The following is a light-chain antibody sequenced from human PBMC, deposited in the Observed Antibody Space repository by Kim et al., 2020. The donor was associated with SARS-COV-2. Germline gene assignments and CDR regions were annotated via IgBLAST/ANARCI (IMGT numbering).Light chain of an antibody. CDR2: GKN. Sequence: SSELTQDPAVSVALGQTVRITCQGDSLRSYYASWYQQKPGQAPVRVIYGKNNRPSGIPDRFSGSSSGNTASLTITGAQAEDEADYYCNSWGSSGNHPGVFGGGTQRTVL. CDR1: SLRSYY. V-gene: IGLV3-19*02. CDR3: NSWGSSGNHPGV. J-gene: IGLJ3*02.